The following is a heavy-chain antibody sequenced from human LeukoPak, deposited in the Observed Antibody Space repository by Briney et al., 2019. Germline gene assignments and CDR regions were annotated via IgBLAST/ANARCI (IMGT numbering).Heavy chain of an antibody. CDR1: GFTFRNHA. CDR3: ARDSGFSGTQRGEY. CDR2: VTVSGRGGST. D-gene: IGHD3/OR15-3a*01. J-gene: IGHJ4*02. Sequence: GGSLRLSCAVSGFTFRNHAMNWVRQAPGKGLEWVSAVTVSGRGGSTYYADSVKGRFTISRDNSKNTLYLQMNSLRAEDTAVYYCARDSGFSGTQRGEYWGQGTLVTVSS. V-gene: IGHV3-23*01.